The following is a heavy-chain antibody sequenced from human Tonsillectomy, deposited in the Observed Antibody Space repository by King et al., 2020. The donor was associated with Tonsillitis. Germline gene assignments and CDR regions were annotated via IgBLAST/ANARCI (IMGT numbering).Heavy chain of an antibody. J-gene: IGHJ4*02. CDR3: VGDDWGSDF. Sequence: QLVQAGSELKKPGASVNVSCKASGYTFTHYAMNWVRQAPGQGLEWMGWINTNAGNTGNPTYAQGFTGRFVLSLDTSASTAYLQISNLKAEDTAVYYCVGDDWGSDFWGQGTLVTVSS. CDR2: INTNAGNTGNP. D-gene: IGHD7-27*01. CDR1: GYTFTHYA. V-gene: IGHV7-4-1*02.